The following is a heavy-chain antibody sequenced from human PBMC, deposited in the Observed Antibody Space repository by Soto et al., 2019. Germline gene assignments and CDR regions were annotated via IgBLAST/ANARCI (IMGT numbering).Heavy chain of an antibody. J-gene: IGHJ4*02. Sequence: QITLKESGPTLVKPTQTLTLTCTISEFSLSTTRVAVGWIRQPPGKALEWLALIYWDDDKRYSPFLKSRLTITKDTSKNQVVLTMTNMDPVDTATYYCAHSVVAGLGYYFDYWGQGTLVTVSS. D-gene: IGHD6-19*01. V-gene: IGHV2-5*02. CDR1: EFSLSTTRVA. CDR2: IYWDDDK. CDR3: AHSVVAGLGYYFDY.